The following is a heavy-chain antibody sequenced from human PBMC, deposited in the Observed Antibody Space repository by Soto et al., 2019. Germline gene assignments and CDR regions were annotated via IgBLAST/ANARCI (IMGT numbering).Heavy chain of an antibody. Sequence: SETLSLTCTVSGGSISSAGYYWGWIRQHPGKGLEWIGYIYYSGSTFYNPSLKSRLTISLDMSENQFSLKLRSVTAADTSLYYCPRGGDAYYFDSWGQGILVTVSS. CDR1: GGSISSAGYY. CDR3: PRGGDAYYFDS. J-gene: IGHJ4*02. CDR2: IYYSGST. D-gene: IGHD3-10*01. V-gene: IGHV4-31*03.